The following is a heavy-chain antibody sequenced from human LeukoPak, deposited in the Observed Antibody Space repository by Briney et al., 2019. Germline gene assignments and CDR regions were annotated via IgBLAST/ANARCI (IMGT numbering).Heavy chain of an antibody. J-gene: IGHJ6*02. Sequence: PETLSLTCTVSGGSLSSYYWSWVRQPPGKGLEWIGYIYYSGSTNYNPPLKSRVTISVDTSKNQFSLKLSSVTAADTAVYYCARGIVGTYYYYGMDVWGQGTTVTVSS. D-gene: IGHD1-1*01. CDR3: ARGIVGTYYYYGMDV. CDR1: GGSLSSYY. CDR2: IYYSGST. V-gene: IGHV4-59*01.